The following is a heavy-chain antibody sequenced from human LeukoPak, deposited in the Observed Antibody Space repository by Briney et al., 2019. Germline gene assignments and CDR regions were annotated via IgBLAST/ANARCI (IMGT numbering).Heavy chain of an antibody. CDR3: ARVRCSSTSCRKPYYYYYMDV. Sequence: PSETLSLTCAVYGGSFSGYYWSWIRQPPGKGLEWIGEINHSGSTNYNPSLKSRVTISVDTSKNHFSLKLSSVTAADTAVYYCARVRCSSTSCRKPYYYYYMDVWGKGTTVTVSS. J-gene: IGHJ6*03. CDR2: INHSGST. D-gene: IGHD2-2*01. CDR1: GGSFSGYY. V-gene: IGHV4-34*01.